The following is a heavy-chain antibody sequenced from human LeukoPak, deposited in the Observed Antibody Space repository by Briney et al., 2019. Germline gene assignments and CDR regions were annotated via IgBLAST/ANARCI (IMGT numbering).Heavy chain of an antibody. J-gene: IGHJ3*02. D-gene: IGHD6-13*01. CDR2: IYRGGST. CDR3: ARVGYIQAFDI. Sequence: GGSLRLSCAASGFTFDDYGMSWVRQAPGKGLDWVSVIYRGGSTYYADSVEGRFTISRDNSKNTLYLQMNSLRAEDTAVYYCARVGYIQAFDIWGQGTLVTVSS. V-gene: IGHV3-66*01. CDR1: GFTFDDYG.